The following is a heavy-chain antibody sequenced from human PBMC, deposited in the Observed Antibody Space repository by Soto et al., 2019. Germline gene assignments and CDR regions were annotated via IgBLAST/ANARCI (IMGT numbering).Heavy chain of an antibody. CDR3: ARARIIVSGTIVDY. CDR1: GFSMSGGYY. Sequence: SETLSLTCAVSGFSMSGGYYCGWFRQPPGKGLEWIGTIYHSGNTYYSPSLTSRVTISVDTSKNHFSLQLRSVTAADTAVYYCARARIIVSGTIVDYWGQGTLVTVSS. V-gene: IGHV4-38-2*01. D-gene: IGHD1-7*01. J-gene: IGHJ4*02. CDR2: IYHSGNT.